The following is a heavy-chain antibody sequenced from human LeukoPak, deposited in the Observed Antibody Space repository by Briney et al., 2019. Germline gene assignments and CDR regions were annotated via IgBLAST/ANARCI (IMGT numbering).Heavy chain of an antibody. CDR3: ARALGRTGDWFDP. J-gene: IGHJ5*02. CDR1: GGTFSSYA. D-gene: IGHD3-10*01. V-gene: IGHV1-69*01. CDR2: IIPIFGTA. Sequence: GASVKVSCKASGGTFSSYAISWVRQAPGQGLEWMGGIIPIFGTANYAQKSQGRVTITADESTSTAYMELSSLRSEDTAVYYCARALGRTGDWFDPWGQGTLVTVSS.